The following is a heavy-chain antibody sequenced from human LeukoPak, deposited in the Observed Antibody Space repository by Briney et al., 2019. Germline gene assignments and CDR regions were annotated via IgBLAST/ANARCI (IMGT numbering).Heavy chain of an antibody. CDR2: INWNGGST. D-gene: IGHD1-1*01. CDR3: AREQQPSDF. CDR1: GFNFDNYG. J-gene: IGHJ4*02. V-gene: IGHV3-20*04. Sequence: GGSLRLSCTASGFNFDNYGMSWVRQPPGKGLEWVSGINWNGGSTSYADSVKGRFVISRDNTKNSLYLQMSGLRAEDTAFYFCAREQQPSDFWGPGTLVAVSS.